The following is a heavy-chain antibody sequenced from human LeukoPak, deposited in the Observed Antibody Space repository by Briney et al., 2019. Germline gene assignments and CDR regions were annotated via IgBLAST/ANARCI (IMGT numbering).Heavy chain of an antibody. V-gene: IGHV3-15*04. CDR3: TVGVGDH. CDR1: GFTFSNVW. Sequence: GGSLRLSCTGSGFTFSNVWMSWFRQAPGKGLEGVGRSDSNLEPGTPAYDAPVKGRFTISRDDSKDTLFLQMNGLKAEDTAIYYCTVGVGDHWGQGTQVTVSS. J-gene: IGHJ4*02. CDR2: SDSNLEPGTP.